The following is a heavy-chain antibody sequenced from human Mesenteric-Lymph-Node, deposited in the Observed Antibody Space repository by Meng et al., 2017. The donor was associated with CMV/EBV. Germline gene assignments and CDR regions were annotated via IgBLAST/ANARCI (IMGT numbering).Heavy chain of an antibody. CDR3: ARDPRIGSPDYFDH. V-gene: IGHV3-30*04. D-gene: IGHD1-26*01. Sequence: GGSLRLSCTASGLPFNNYPMHWIRQAPGKGLEWVAVIGYDGVFKFHADPVKGRFTISRDDSKNTLYLQMDSLRVEDTAVYYCARDPRIGSPDYFDHWGQGVLVTVSS. J-gene: IGHJ4*02. CDR1: GLPFNNYP. CDR2: IGYDGVFK.